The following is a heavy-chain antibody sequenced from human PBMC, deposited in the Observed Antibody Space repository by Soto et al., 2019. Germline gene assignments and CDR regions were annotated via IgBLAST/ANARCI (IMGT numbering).Heavy chain of an antibody. Sequence: EVQLVESGGGLVQPGGSLRLSCAASGFTFSNCWMHWVRQAPGKGLVWVSRINSDGSTTTHPESVKGRFTISRDNAKNTLYLQMNSLRAEDTAVYYCARVGYGSGSYHFDYWGQGTLVTVSS. D-gene: IGHD3-10*01. V-gene: IGHV3-74*01. J-gene: IGHJ4*02. CDR3: ARVGYGSGSYHFDY. CDR1: GFTFSNCW. CDR2: INSDGSTT.